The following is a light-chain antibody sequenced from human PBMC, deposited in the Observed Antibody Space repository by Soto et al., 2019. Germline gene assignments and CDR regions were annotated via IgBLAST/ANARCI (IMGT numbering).Light chain of an antibody. CDR2: AAS. CDR3: QQLHTYPLT. CDR1: QGISSY. V-gene: IGKV1-9*01. Sequence: DIQLTQSPSFLSASVGDRVTITCRASQGISSYLAWYQQKPGKAPKVLIYAASTLQSGVPSRFSGRGSGTEFTLTISSLQPEDFATYHCQQLHTYPLTFGQGTKLEIK. J-gene: IGKJ2*01.